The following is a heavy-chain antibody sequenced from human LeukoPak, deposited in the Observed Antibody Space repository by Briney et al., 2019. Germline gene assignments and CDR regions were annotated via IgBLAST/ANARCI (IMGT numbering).Heavy chain of an antibody. J-gene: IGHJ6*02. Sequence: SQTLSLTCAISGDSVSSNSAAWNWIRQSPSRGLEWLGRTYYRSKWYNDYAVSVKSRITINPDTSKNQFSLQLNSVTPEDTAVYYCARCITMVRGVMWYYYYGMDVWGQGTTVTVSS. CDR3: ARCITMVRGVMWYYYYGMDV. CDR2: TYYRSKWYN. D-gene: IGHD3-10*01. V-gene: IGHV6-1*01. CDR1: GDSVSSNSAA.